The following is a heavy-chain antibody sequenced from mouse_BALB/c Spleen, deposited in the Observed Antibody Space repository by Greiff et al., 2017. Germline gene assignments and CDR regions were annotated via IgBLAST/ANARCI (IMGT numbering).Heavy chain of an antibody. CDR2: IAPGSGST. J-gene: IGHJ2*01. CDR3: ARDGY. CDR1: VYTFTSYW. Sequence: DLVKPGASVKLSCKASVYTFTSYWINWIKQRPGQGLEWIGRIAPGSGSTYYNEMFKGKATLTVDTSSSTAYIQLSSLSSEDSAVYFCARDGYWGQGTTLTVSS. V-gene: IGHV1S41*01.